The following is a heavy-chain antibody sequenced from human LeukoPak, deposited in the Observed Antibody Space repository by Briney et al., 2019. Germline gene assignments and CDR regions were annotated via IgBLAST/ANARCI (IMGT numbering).Heavy chain of an antibody. V-gene: IGHV4-59*11. CDR2: IYYSGST. D-gene: IGHD3-3*01. Sequence: SETLSLTCTVSGGSISSHYWSWIRQPPGKGLEWIGYIYYSGSTNYNPSLKSRVTISVDTSKNQFSLKLSSVTAADTAVYYCARDLGVVTTNDAFDIWGQGTMVTVSS. J-gene: IGHJ3*02. CDR3: ARDLGVVTTNDAFDI. CDR1: GGSISSHY.